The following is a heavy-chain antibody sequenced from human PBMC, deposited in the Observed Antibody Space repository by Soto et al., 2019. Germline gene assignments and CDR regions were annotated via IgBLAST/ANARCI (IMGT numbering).Heavy chain of an antibody. J-gene: IGHJ6*02. V-gene: IGHV4-59*01. CDR1: GGSISSYY. Sequence: SETLSLTCTVSGGSISSYYWSWIRQPPGKGLEWIGYIYYSGSTNYNPSLKSRVTISVDTSKNQFSLKLSSVTAADTAVYYCARPVYSYGPMDVWGQGTTVTVSS. CDR2: IYYSGST. D-gene: IGHD5-18*01. CDR3: ARPVYSYGPMDV.